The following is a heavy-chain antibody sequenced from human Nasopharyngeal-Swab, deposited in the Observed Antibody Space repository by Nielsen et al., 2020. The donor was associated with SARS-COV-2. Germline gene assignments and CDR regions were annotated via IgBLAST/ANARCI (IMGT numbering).Heavy chain of an antibody. CDR3: ARVMFGESHPYFDY. V-gene: IGHV3-74*01. CDR2: INSDGSST. J-gene: IGHJ4*02. CDR1: GFTFSNAW. D-gene: IGHD3-10*02. Sequence: GGSLRLSCAASGFTFSNAWMHWVRQAPGKGLVWVSRINSDGSSTSYADSVKGRFTISRDNAKNTLYLQMNSLRAEDTAVYYCARVMFGESHPYFDYWGQGTLVTVSS.